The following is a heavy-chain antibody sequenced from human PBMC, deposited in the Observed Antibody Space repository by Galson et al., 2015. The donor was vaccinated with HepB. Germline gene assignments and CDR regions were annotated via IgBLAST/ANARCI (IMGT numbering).Heavy chain of an antibody. V-gene: IGHV3-66*02. CDR2: IYSGGST. D-gene: IGHD1-26*01. Sequence: SLRLSCAASGFTVSSNYMSWVRQAPGKGLEWVSVIYSGGSTYYADSVKGRFTISRDNSKNTLYLQMNSLRAEDTAVYYCARDRTEPIVGATNAFDIWGQGTMVTVSS. CDR3: ARDRTEPIVGATNAFDI. J-gene: IGHJ3*02. CDR1: GFTVSSNY.